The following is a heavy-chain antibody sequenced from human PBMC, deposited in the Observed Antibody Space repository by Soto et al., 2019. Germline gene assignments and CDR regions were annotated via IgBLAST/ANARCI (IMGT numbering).Heavy chain of an antibody. D-gene: IGHD3-3*01. CDR1: GYNFSNHW. CDR2: IFPGDSDT. CDR3: ASLFLRSYYYGMDV. V-gene: IGHV5-51*01. J-gene: IGHJ6*02. Sequence: PGESLKISCQASGYNFSNHWIVWVRQMPGKGLEWMGVIFPGDSDTRYSPSFQGQVTISADKSSSTAFLEWSTLKAADTAVYYCASLFLRSYYYGMDVWGQGTTVTAP.